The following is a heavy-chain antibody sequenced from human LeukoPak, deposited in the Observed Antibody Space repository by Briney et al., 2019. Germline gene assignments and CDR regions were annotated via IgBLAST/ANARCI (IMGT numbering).Heavy chain of an antibody. Sequence: PGGSLRLSCVASGFTFSNCAMNWVRQAPGKGLEWVSGVSGGGSSTYYADSVKGRFTISRDNSKNTLYLQMNSLRAEDTAVYYCARVPVGATHYWGQGALVTVSS. D-gene: IGHD1-26*01. V-gene: IGHV3-23*01. J-gene: IGHJ4*02. CDR3: ARVPVGATHY. CDR2: VSGGGSST. CDR1: GFTFSNCA.